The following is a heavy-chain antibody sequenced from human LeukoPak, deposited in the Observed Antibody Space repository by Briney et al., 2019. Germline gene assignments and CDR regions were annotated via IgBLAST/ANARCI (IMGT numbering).Heavy chain of an antibody. CDR2: TYYRSRWYN. CDR1: GDGVSSNSAA. Sequence: PSQTLSLTCAISGDGVSSNSAAWNWTRQSPSRGLEWLGRTYYRSRWYNDYAVSVKSRITINADTSKNQFSLQLNSVTPEDTAVYCCARDRPTTLNNWFDPWGQGTLVTVSS. CDR3: ARDRPTTLNNWFDP. D-gene: IGHD1-7*01. J-gene: IGHJ5*02. V-gene: IGHV6-1*01.